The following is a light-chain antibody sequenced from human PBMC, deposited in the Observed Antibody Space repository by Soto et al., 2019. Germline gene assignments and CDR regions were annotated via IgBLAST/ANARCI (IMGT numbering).Light chain of an antibody. V-gene: IGLV2-14*03. J-gene: IGLJ1*01. CDR2: DDS. Sequence: QSVLTQPASVSGSPGQSFTISCAGISNDFGGYNYVSWYQQHPGRVPKLLIYDDSNRPSGVSNRFSGSKSGNTASLTISGLQAEDEADYYCASYTYTSPYVFGIGTKLTVL. CDR1: SNDFGGYNY. CDR3: ASYTYTSPYV.